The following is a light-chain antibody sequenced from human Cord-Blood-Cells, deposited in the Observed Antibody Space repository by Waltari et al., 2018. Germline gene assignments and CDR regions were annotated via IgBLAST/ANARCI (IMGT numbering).Light chain of an antibody. CDR1: QSISSW. CDR3: QQYNSYSWT. V-gene: IGKV1-5*03. CDR2: KAS. J-gene: IGKJ1*01. Sequence: DIQMTQSPSTLSASVGDRVTITCRASQSISSWLAWYQQKPGKTPKLLIYKASSLESGVPSRFSGSGSGTEFTLTISSLQPDDFATYYCQQYNSYSWTFGQGPMV.